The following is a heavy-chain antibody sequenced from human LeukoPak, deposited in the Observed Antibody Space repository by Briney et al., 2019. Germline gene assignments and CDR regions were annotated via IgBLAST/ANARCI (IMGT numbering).Heavy chain of an antibody. D-gene: IGHD5-12*01. Sequence: GGSLRLSCAASGFTFSNYWMTWVRQAPGKGLEWVANIKQDGSEKYYVDSVEGRFSISRDNAENSVFLQMNSLRAEDTALYYCTRDRLTSGYDAFDIWGQGTVVTVSS. CDR3: TRDRLTSGYDAFDI. CDR1: GFTFSNYW. V-gene: IGHV3-7*01. J-gene: IGHJ3*02. CDR2: IKQDGSEK.